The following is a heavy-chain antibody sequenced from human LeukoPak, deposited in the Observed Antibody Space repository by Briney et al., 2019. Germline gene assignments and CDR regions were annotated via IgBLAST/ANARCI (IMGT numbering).Heavy chain of an antibody. D-gene: IGHD3-22*01. CDR2: IIPIFGTA. CDR3: AREGARYYYDSSGLPIGDWFDP. J-gene: IGHJ5*02. Sequence: GGSLRLSCAASGFTFSSYAISWVRQAPGQGLEWMGGIIPIFGTANYAQKFQGRVTITADESTSTAYVELSSLRSEDTAVYYCAREGARYYYDSSGLPIGDWFDPWGQGTLVTVSS. V-gene: IGHV1-69*01. CDR1: GFTFSSYA.